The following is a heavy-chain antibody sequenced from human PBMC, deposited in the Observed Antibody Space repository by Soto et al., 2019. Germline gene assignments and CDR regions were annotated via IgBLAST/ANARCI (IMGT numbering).Heavy chain of an antibody. J-gene: IGHJ6*02. CDR1: GYTFTSYY. V-gene: IGHV1-46*01. D-gene: IGHD3-3*01. CDR2: INPTSST. CDR3: ARSETIFGVVITINYYGMDV. Sequence: ASVKVSCKASGYTFTSYYMHWVRQAPGQGLEWMGIINPTSSTSYAQKFQGRVTITADESTSTAYMELSSLRSEDTAVYYCARSETIFGVVITINYYGMDVWGQGTTVTVSS.